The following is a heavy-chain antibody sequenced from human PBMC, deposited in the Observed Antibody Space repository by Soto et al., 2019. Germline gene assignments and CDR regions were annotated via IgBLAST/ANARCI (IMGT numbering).Heavy chain of an antibody. CDR3: ARDLAAEDRDPTNSYYYGMDV. Sequence: GGSLRLSCAASGFTFSSYAMHWVRQAPGKGLEWVAVISYDGSNKYYADSVKGRFTISRDNSKNTLYLQMNSLRAEDTAVYYCARDLAAEDRDPTNSYYYGMDVWGQGTTVTVSS. CDR1: GFTFSSYA. CDR2: ISYDGSNK. D-gene: IGHD6-13*01. J-gene: IGHJ6*02. V-gene: IGHV3-30-3*01.